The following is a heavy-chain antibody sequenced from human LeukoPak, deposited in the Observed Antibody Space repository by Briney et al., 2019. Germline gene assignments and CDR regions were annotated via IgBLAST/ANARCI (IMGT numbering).Heavy chain of an antibody. J-gene: IGHJ6*03. CDR2: IDWDDDK. CDR1: GCSLSTSGMC. V-gene: IGHV2-70*11. CDR3: ARMNYYYYHMDV. Sequence: SGPTLVNPTQTLTLTCTFSGCSLSTSGMCVSWIRQPPGKALEWLARIDWDDDKHYSTSLKARLTISKDTSKNQVVLTMTNMDPVDTATYYCARMNYYYYHMDVWGKGTTVTVSS.